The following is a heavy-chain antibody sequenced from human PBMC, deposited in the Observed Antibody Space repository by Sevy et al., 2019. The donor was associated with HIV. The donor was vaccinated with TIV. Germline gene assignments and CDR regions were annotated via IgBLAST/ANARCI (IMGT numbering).Heavy chain of an antibody. D-gene: IGHD3-3*01. CDR3: AKDFDFWSLFDY. V-gene: IGHV3-30*18. CDR2: ISHDGSNK. J-gene: IGHJ4*02. Sequence: GGSLRLSCAASGFTFSDYAMHWVRQAPGKGLEWVALISHDGSNKQYTDSVKGRFTISRDNSKTTLYLQMNSLRAEDTAVYYCAKDFDFWSLFDYWGQGTLVTVSS. CDR1: GFTFSDYA.